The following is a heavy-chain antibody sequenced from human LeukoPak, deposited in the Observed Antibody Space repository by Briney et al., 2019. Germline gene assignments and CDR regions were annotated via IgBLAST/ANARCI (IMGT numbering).Heavy chain of an antibody. CDR3: ATKQWLAPPPDS. CDR2: INTDGTVT. V-gene: IGHV3-74*01. Sequence: GGSLRLSCAASGFTFSKYWMLWARQAPGKGLKSVSRINTDGTVTTYADSVKGRFTDSRDKADNTMFLQMNSVRDEDTAVYYCATKQWLAPPPDSWGQGTPVTVSS. J-gene: IGHJ4*02. D-gene: IGHD6-19*01. CDR1: GFTFSKYW.